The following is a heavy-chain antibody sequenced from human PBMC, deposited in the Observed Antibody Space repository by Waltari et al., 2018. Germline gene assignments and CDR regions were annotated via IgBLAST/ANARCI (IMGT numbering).Heavy chain of an antibody. CDR2: IYSGGST. CDR3: ARYEVEDAFDI. V-gene: IGHV3-53*01. CDR1: GFTVSSNY. D-gene: IGHD2-2*01. J-gene: IGHJ3*02. Sequence: EVQLVESGGGLIQPGGSLRLSCAASGFTVSSNYLSWVRQAPGKGLEWVSVIYSGGSTYYADSGKGRFTISRDNSKNTLYLQMNSLRAEDTAVYYCARYEVEDAFDIWGQGTMVTVSS.